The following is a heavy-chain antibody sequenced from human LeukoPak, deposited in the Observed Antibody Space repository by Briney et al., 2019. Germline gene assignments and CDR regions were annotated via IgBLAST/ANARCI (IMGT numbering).Heavy chain of an antibody. V-gene: IGHV4-34*01. CDR1: GGSFSGYY. CDR3: ARGRSIFGVVDRNLDY. J-gene: IGHJ4*02. D-gene: IGHD3-3*01. Sequence: SETQSLTCAVYGGSFSGYYWSWIRQPPGKGLEWIGEINHSGSTSYNPSLKSRVTISVDTSKNQFSLKLSSVTAADTAVYYCARGRSIFGVVDRNLDYWGQGTLVTVSS. CDR2: INHSGST.